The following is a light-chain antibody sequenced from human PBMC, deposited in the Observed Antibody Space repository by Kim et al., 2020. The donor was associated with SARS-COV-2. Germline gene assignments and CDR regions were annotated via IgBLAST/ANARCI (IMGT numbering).Light chain of an antibody. CDR2: QDS. V-gene: IGLV3-1*01. Sequence: SYELTQPPSVSVSPGQTASITCSGDKLGDKYACWYQQKPGQSPVLVIYQDSKRPSGIPERFSGSNSGNTATLTISGTQAMDEADYYCQAWDSSLGGG. CDR3: QAWDSS. J-gene: IGLJ2*01. CDR1: KLGDKY.